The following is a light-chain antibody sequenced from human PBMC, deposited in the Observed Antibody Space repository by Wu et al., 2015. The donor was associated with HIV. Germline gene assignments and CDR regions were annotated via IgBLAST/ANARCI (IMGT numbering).Light chain of an antibody. CDR1: QDIFTY. CDR2: DAS. CDR3: QQLNSFPLT. V-gene: IGKV1-13*02. Sequence: IQLTQSPSSLSASIGDRVNITCRASQDIFTYLAWYQQTPGKAPRVLIYDASTLQSGVSSRFSGSGSGAHFTLTISGLQREDFAVYFCQQLNSFPLTFGQGSRLEI. J-gene: IGKJ5*01.